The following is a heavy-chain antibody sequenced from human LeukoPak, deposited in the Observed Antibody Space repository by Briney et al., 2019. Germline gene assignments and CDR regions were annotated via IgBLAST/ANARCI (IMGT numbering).Heavy chain of an antibody. CDR2: IYPGHSDT. CDR1: GYSFTNYW. Sequence: GESLKISCKGSGYSFTNYWIGWVRQMPGRGLEWLGIIYPGHSDTRYSPSFQGQVTISADKSISSAYLQWSSLNASDTAMYYCAIAGVSTTSCYRCFNYWGQGNLVTVSS. D-gene: IGHD2-2*02. V-gene: IGHV5-51*01. J-gene: IGHJ4*02. CDR3: AIAGVSTTSCYRCFNY.